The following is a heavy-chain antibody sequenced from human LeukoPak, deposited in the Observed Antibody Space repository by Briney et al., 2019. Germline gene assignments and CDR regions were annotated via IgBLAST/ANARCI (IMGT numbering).Heavy chain of an antibody. Sequence: PGGSLRLSCAASGFTFSGYHMSWIRQAPGKGLEWVSYISPTGSAIYCADSVKGRFTISRDNAKNSLYLQMNSLRAEDTAVYYCARVGSAWSGDVWGQGTTVTVSS. CDR3: ARVGSAWSGDV. J-gene: IGHJ6*02. V-gene: IGHV3-11*01. CDR1: GFTFSGYH. CDR2: ISPTGSAI. D-gene: IGHD6-19*01.